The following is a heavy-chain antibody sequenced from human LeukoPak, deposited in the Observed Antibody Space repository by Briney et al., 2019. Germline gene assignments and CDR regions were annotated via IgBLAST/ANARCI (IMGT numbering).Heavy chain of an antibody. Sequence: SETLSLTCAVYGGSFSGYYWSWLRQPPGKGLEWIGEINHSGSTNYNPSLTSRVTISVDTSKNQFSLKLSSVTAADTAVYYCARGRYSSGWYIARWFDPWGQGTLVTVSS. D-gene: IGHD6-19*01. CDR3: ARGRYSSGWYIARWFDP. CDR2: INHSGST. J-gene: IGHJ5*02. V-gene: IGHV4-34*01. CDR1: GGSFSGYY.